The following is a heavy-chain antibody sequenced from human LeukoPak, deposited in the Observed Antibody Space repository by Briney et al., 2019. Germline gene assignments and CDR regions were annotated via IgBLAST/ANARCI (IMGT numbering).Heavy chain of an antibody. CDR1: GFTFNDYY. Sequence: GGALRLSCAASGFTFNDYYMSWIRQAPGKGLEWFSYINIGGTNTHYADSVKGRFTISRDNAKKSLYLEMNNLRAEDTAVYYCATDGAGFDTWGQGVLVTVSS. CDR2: INIGGTNT. CDR3: ATDGAGFDT. J-gene: IGHJ5*02. V-gene: IGHV3-11*01.